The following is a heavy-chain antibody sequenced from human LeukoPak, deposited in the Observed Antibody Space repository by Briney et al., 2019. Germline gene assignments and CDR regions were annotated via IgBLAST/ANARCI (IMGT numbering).Heavy chain of an antibody. V-gene: IGHV4-34*01. Sequence: PSETLSLTCAVYGGSFSGYYWSWIRQPPGKGLEWIGEINHSGSTNYNPSLKSRVTISVDTSKNQFSLKLSSVTAADTAVYYCARGMPSYYDFWGGYLNWGQGTLVTVSS. CDR1: GGSFSGYY. J-gene: IGHJ4*02. CDR2: INHSGST. CDR3: ARGMPSYYDFWGGYLN. D-gene: IGHD3-3*01.